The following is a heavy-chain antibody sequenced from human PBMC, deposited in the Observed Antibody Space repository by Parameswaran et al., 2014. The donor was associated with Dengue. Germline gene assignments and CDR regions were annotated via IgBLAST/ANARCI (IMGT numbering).Heavy chain of an antibody. Sequence: VRQAPRKGLEWIGSIFHSGSTYYNPSLKSRLTISVDTSKNHFSLNLSSVTAADTAVYYCRGLIVPAARGTWFDPWGQGTLVTVSS. D-gene: IGHD2-2*01. CDR2: IFHSGST. V-gene: IGHV4-39*01. CDR3: RGLIVPAARGTWFDP. J-gene: IGHJ5*02.